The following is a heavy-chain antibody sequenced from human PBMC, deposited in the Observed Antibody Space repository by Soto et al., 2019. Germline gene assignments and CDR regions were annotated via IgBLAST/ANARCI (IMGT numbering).Heavy chain of an antibody. J-gene: IGHJ5*02. CDR3: ARDQARIVVVPAAIEWFDP. V-gene: IGHV3-11*01. CDR2: ISSSGSTI. Sequence: QVQLVESGGGLVKPGGSLRLSCAASGFTFSDYYMSWIRQAPGKGLEWVSYISSSGSTIYYADSVKGRFTISRDNAKNSLYLQMNSLRAEDTAVYYCARDQARIVVVPAAIEWFDPWGQGTLVTVSS. D-gene: IGHD2-2*02. CDR1: GFTFSDYY.